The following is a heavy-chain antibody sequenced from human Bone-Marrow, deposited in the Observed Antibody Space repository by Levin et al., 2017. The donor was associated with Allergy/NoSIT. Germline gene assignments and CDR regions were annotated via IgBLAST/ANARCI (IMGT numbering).Heavy chain of an antibody. J-gene: IGHJ4*02. CDR3: ARRSSNYESGGGGGY. D-gene: IGHD3-10*01. CDR2: IRQDGSEK. CDR1: GFPFSTYW. V-gene: IGHV3-7*01. Sequence: GGSLRLSCAASGFPFSTYWMSWVRQAPGKGLEWVANIRQDGSEKYYVDSVKGRFTISRDNAKNSLYLQMTSLRAEDTGVYDCARRSSNYESGGGGGYWGQGTLVTVSA.